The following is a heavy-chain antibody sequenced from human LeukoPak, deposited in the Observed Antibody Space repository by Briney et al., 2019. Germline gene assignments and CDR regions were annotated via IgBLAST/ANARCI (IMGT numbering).Heavy chain of an antibody. CDR2: IRSSGSEA. Sequence: GGSLRLSCAASGFTFSKYYMTWIRQAPGKGLEWVSHIRSSGSEAYYADSVKGRFTISRDNAKNSLYLQMNSLRAEDTAVYYCARVAARAWGQGTLVTVSS. J-gene: IGHJ5*02. V-gene: IGHV3-11*06. D-gene: IGHD6-6*01. CDR3: ARVAARA. CDR1: GFTFSKYY.